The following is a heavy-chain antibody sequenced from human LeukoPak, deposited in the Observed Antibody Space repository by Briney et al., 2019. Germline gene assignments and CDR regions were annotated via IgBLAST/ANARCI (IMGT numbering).Heavy chain of an antibody. J-gene: IGHJ4*02. V-gene: IGHV4-39*07. CDR3: ARASSGLTGFDY. D-gene: IGHD3-22*01. Sequence: SETLSLTCTVSGGSISSSSYYWGWIRQPPGKGLEWIGSIYYSGSTYYNPSLKSRVTISVDTSKNQFSLKLSSVTAADTAVYYCARASSGLTGFDYWGQGTLVTVSS. CDR1: GGSISSSSYY. CDR2: IYYSGST.